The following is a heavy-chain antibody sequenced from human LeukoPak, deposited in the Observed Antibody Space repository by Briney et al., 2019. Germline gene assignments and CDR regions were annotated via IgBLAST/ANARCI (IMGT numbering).Heavy chain of an antibody. CDR3: ARVDGSSPFDY. Sequence: SQTLSLTCTVSGGSISSGDYYWSWIRQPPGKGLEWIGYIYYSGSTYYNPSLKSRVTISEDTSKNQFSLKLSSVTAADTAVYYCARVDGSSPFDYWGQGTLVTVSS. CDR1: GGSISSGDYY. V-gene: IGHV4-30-4*08. D-gene: IGHD6-6*01. CDR2: IYYSGST. J-gene: IGHJ4*02.